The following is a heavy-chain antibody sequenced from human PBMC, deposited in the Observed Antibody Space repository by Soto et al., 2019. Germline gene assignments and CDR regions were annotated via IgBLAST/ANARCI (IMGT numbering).Heavy chain of an antibody. Sequence: GASVKVSCKASGYTFTSYYMHWVRQAPGQGLEWMGIINPSGGSTSYAQKFQGRVTMTRDTSTSTVYMELSSLRSGDTAVYYCARSLNSSGYYYYGMDVWGQGTTVTVSS. V-gene: IGHV1-46*01. D-gene: IGHD6-19*01. CDR3: ARSLNSSGYYYYGMDV. J-gene: IGHJ6*02. CDR1: GYTFTSYY. CDR2: INPSGGST.